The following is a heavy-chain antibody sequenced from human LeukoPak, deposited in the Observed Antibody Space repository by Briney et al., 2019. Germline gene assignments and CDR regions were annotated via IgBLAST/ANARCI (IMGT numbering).Heavy chain of an antibody. V-gene: IGHV3-11*04. CDR2: ISSSGSLI. Sequence: GGSLRLSCAASGFTFSDYYMNWIRQAPGKGLEWVSYISSSGSLIYYADSVKGRFTISRDNAKNSLYLQMNSLRAEDTAVYYCAELGITMIGGVWGKGTTVTISS. CDR3: AELGITMIGGV. J-gene: IGHJ6*04. CDR1: GFTFSDYY. D-gene: IGHD3-10*02.